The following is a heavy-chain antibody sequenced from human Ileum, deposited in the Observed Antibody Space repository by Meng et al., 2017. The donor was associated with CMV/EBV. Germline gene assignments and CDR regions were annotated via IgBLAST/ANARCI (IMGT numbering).Heavy chain of an antibody. CDR3: ARLSDSSGAGY. CDR1: GFTFRDFY. J-gene: IGHJ4*02. V-gene: IGHV3-11*04. Sequence: LSCAASGFTFRDFYMCWSRQSPGKGLEWISYISSSGTAKYYGDSVKGRFIISRDNAKRSLYLQMSSLRGEDTAVYYCARLSDSSGAGYWGQGTLVTVSS. CDR2: ISSSGTAK. D-gene: IGHD3-22*01.